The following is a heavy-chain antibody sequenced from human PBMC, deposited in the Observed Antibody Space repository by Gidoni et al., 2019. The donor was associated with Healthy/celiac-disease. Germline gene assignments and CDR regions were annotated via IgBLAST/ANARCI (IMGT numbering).Heavy chain of an antibody. V-gene: IGHV3-21*01. J-gene: IGHJ4*02. CDR1: GFTFSSYS. CDR3: ARDIYEDYSNPPFDY. CDR2: ISSSSSYI. Sequence: EVQLVESGGGLVRPGGSLRLSCAASGFTFSSYSMNWVRQAPGKGLEWVSSISSSSSYIYYADSVKGRFTISRDNAKNSLYLQMNSLRAEDTAVYYCARDIYEDYSNPPFDYWGQGTLVTVSS. D-gene: IGHD4-4*01.